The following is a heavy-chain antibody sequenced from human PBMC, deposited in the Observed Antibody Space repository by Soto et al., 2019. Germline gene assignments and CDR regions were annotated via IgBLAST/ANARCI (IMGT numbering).Heavy chain of an antibody. V-gene: IGHV4-34*01. D-gene: IGHD5-18*01. CDR2: INHSGST. J-gene: IGHJ5*02. CDR3: ARGKKGSGYSYGYSWSDP. CDR1: GGSFSGYY. Sequence: TLSLTCAVYGGSFSGYYWSWIRQPPGKGLEWIGEINHSGSTNYNPSLKSRVTISVDTSKNQFSLKLSSVTAADTAAYYCARGKKGSGYSYGYSWSDPWGQGTLVTVSS.